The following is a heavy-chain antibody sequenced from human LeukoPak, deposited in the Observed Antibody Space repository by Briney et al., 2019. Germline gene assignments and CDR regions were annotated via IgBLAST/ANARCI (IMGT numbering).Heavy chain of an antibody. J-gene: IGHJ4*02. CDR1: GFTFITYT. CDR3: ARDIYGDYALDY. D-gene: IGHD4-17*01. Sequence: GGSLRLSCAASGFTFITYTMKSVRQAPGEGLEWVSSIGISATKIYSADSLKGRFTISRDNAKSSLYLQIDSLRAEDSAVYYCARDIYGDYALDYWGQGALVTVSS. CDR2: IGISATKI. V-gene: IGHV3-21*01.